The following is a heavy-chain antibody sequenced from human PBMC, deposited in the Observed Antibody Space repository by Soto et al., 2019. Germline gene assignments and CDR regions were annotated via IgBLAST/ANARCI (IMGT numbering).Heavy chain of an antibody. Sequence: GGSLRLSCAASGFTFDDYAMHWVRQAPGKGLEWVSGVSWNSDSIGYADSVRGRFSISRDNAKNALYLQMNSLRPEDTALYFCVRDHSTGIGMVGGDYDYFGIDLWGQVTPVTVSS. V-gene: IGHV3-9*01. CDR3: VRDHSTGIGMVGGDYDYFGIDL. CDR2: VSWNSDSI. J-gene: IGHJ6*02. D-gene: IGHD3-10*01. CDR1: GFTFDDYA.